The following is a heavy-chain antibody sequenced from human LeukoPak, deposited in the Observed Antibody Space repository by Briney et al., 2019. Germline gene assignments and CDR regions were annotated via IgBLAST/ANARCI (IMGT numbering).Heavy chain of an antibody. CDR3: VTTWGAHYWYFDL. J-gene: IGHJ2*01. Sequence: PGGSLRLSCAASGFTFSSYWMSWVRQAPGKGLEWVANINQDGSDKYYVDSVKGRFTISRDNAKNSLYLQMNSLRAEDTAVYYCVTTWGAHYWYFDLWGRGALVTVSS. V-gene: IGHV3-7*01. D-gene: IGHD1-26*01. CDR1: GFTFSSYW. CDR2: INQDGSDK.